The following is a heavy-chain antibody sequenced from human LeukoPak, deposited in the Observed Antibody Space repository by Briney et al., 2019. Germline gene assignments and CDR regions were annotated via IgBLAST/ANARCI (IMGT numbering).Heavy chain of an antibody. CDR2: INPNSGGT. Sequence: ASVKVSCKASGYTFTGYYMHWVRQAPGQGLEWMGWINPNSGGTNYAQKFQGRVTMTRDTSISTAYMELSRLRSDDTAVYYCARDQADCSSTSCYYYYYMDVWGKGTTVTVSS. J-gene: IGHJ6*03. CDR3: ARDQADCSSTSCYYYYYMDV. D-gene: IGHD2-2*01. V-gene: IGHV1-2*02. CDR1: GYTFTGYY.